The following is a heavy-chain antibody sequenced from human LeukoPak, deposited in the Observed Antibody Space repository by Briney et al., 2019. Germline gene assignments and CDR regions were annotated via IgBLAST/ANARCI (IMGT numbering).Heavy chain of an antibody. CDR3: ARDGDSAVATRVFDY. D-gene: IGHD5-18*01. V-gene: IGHV3-33*01. CDR2: IWYDGSNK. CDR1: GFTFSGYG. Sequence: PGRSLRLSCAASGFTFSGYGIHWVRQAPGKGLEWVAVIWYDGSNKYYADSVKGRFTISRDNSKNTLYLQMNSLRVEDTAVYYCARDGDSAVATRVFDYWGQGTLVTVSS. J-gene: IGHJ4*02.